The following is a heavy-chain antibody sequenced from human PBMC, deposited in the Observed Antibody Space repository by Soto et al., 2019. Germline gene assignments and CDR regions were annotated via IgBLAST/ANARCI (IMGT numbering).Heavy chain of an antibody. CDR1: GFTFSSYG. V-gene: IGHV3-30*03. J-gene: IGHJ4*02. CDR2: ISYDGSNK. CDR3: ARDKVRSEFDY. D-gene: IGHD1-26*01. Sequence: GGSLRLSCAASGFTFSSYGIHWVRQAPGKGLEWVAVISYDGSNKYYADSVKGRFTISRDNSKNTLYLQMNSLRSDDTAVYYCARDKVRSEFDYWGQGTLVTVSS.